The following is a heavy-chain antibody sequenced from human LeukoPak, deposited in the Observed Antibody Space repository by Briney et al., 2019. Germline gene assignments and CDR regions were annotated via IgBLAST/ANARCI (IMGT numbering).Heavy chain of an antibody. Sequence: GGSLRLSCAATGFTFSSFSMHWVRQAPGKGLEWVAVISYDGSNKYYADSVKGRFAISRDNSKNTLYLQMNSLRTEDTAVYYCAREGNSGYYPYWGQGILVTVSS. V-gene: IGHV3-30*03. CDR3: AREGNSGYYPY. J-gene: IGHJ4*02. CDR1: GFTFSSFS. CDR2: ISYDGSNK. D-gene: IGHD3-22*01.